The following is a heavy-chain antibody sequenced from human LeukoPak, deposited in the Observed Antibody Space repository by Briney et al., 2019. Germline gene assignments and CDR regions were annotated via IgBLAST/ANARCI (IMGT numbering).Heavy chain of an antibody. J-gene: IGHJ3*02. D-gene: IGHD3-3*01. CDR3: AKDKEDYDFWSGYYQIDAFDI. CDR1: GFTFGDYA. CDR2: ISGSGGST. V-gene: IGHV3-23*01. Sequence: GGSLRLSCAASGFTFGDYAMHWVRQAPGKGLEWVSAISGSGGSTYYTDSVKGRFTISRDNSKNTLYLQMNSLRAEDTAIYYCAKDKEDYDFWSGYYQIDAFDIWGQGTMVTVSS.